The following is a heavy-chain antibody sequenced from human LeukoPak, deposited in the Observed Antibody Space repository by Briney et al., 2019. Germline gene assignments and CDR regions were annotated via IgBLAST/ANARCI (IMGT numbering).Heavy chain of an antibody. V-gene: IGHV3-43*01. J-gene: IGHJ4*02. CDR1: GFTFDDYT. Sequence: GGSLRLSCAASGFTFDDYTMHWVRQAPGKGLEWVSLISWDGGSTYYADPVKGRFTISRDNSKNSLYLQMNSLRTEDTALYYCAKEADFWSGYFDYWGQGTLVTVSS. CDR3: AKEADFWSGYFDY. CDR2: ISWDGGST. D-gene: IGHD3-3*01.